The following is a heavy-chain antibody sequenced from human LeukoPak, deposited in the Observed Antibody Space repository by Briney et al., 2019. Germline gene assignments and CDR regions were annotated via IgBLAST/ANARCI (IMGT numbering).Heavy chain of an antibody. Sequence: PSETLSLTCSVSGVSISNYYWSWIRQPPGKGLEWIAFIYYDGSTNYNPSLKSRATISVDTSKNQYSLNLSSVTPADTAVYYCARGGASSKLFDAWGQGTLVTVSS. D-gene: IGHD6-6*01. J-gene: IGHJ4*02. V-gene: IGHV4-59*01. CDR2: IYYDGST. CDR3: ARGGASSKLFDA. CDR1: GVSISNYY.